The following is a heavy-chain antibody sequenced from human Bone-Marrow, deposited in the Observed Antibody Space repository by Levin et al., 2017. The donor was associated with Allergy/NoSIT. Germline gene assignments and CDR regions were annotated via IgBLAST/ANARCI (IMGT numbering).Heavy chain of an antibody. J-gene: IGHJ4*02. CDR2: IKTNADGGTI. CDR3: SAGDFEFWSGYYSFEY. Sequence: ETLSLTCAASGLTFTNAWMNWVRQAPGKGLEWIGLIKTNADGGTIDYAAPVKGRFTISRDDSNNTLYLHMSSLKAEDTAVYYCSAGDFEFWSGYYSFEYWGQGTLVTVSS. V-gene: IGHV3-15*01. CDR1: GLTFTNAW. D-gene: IGHD3-3*01.